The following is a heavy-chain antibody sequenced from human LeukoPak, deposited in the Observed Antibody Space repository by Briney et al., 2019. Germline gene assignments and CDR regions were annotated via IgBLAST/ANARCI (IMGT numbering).Heavy chain of an antibody. CDR2: FSRDGINK. CDR1: GFTFSTSA. V-gene: IGHV3-30*01. D-gene: IGHD5-12*01. Sequence: GRSLRLSCAASGFTFSTSAVHWVRQAPGKGLEWVAVFSRDGINKYYADSVKSRFTISRDNSKSTLYLQMNSLRTGDTALYYCATGKLDASGYDFMLPFWGQGTLVTVSS. J-gene: IGHJ4*02. CDR3: ATGKLDASGYDFMLPF.